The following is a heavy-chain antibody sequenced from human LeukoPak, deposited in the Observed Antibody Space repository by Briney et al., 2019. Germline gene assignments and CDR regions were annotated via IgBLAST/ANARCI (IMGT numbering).Heavy chain of an antibody. D-gene: IGHD3-10*01. CDR1: GYTLTELS. J-gene: IGHJ4*02. CDR2: FDPEDGET. Sequence: ASVKVSCKVSGYTLTELSMHWVRQAPGKGLEWMGGFDPEDGETIYAQKFQGRVTMTEDTSTDTAYMELSSLRSEDTAVYYCATSELWFGELANWGQGTLVTVSS. CDR3: ATSELWFGELAN. V-gene: IGHV1-24*01.